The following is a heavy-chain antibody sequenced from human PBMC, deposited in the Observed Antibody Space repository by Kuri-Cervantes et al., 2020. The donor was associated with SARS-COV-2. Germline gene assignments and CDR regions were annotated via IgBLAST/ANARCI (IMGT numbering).Heavy chain of an antibody. Sequence: GSLRLSCTVSGGSISSYYWSWIRQPAGKGPEWIGRIYTSGSTNYNPSLKSRVTMSVDASKNQFSLKLSSVTAADTAVYYCARGGGGQLDFDYWGQGTLVTVSS. CDR1: GGSISSYY. V-gene: IGHV4-4*07. CDR2: IYTSGST. D-gene: IGHD6-13*01. CDR3: ARGGGGQLDFDY. J-gene: IGHJ4*02.